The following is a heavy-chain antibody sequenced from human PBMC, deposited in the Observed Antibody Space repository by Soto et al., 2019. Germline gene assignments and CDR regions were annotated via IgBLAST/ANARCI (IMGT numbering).Heavy chain of an antibody. CDR2: ISYDGSNE. CDR1: GFSFLSYG. J-gene: IGHJ6*02. D-gene: IGHD6-19*01. Sequence: GESLKISCAASGFSFLSYGIHWVRQAPGKGLEWVALISYDGSNEYYADSVKGRFAISRDNSKNTLYLQMNSLRAEDTAVYYCARDIAVTAPAYYYYGMDVWGQGTTVTVSS. V-gene: IGHV3-30*03. CDR3: ARDIAVTAPAYYYYGMDV.